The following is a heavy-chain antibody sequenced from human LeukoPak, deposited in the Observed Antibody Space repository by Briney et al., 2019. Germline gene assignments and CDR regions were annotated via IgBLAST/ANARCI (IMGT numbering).Heavy chain of an antibody. CDR3: ARLYGPDAFDI. D-gene: IGHD4-17*01. CDR2: ISYDGSNK. V-gene: IGHV3-30*03. Sequence: PGGSLRLSCAASGFTFSSYGMHWVRQAPGKGLEWVAVISYDGSNKYYADSVKGRFTISRDSSKNTLFLQMNSLRAEDTAVYYCARLYGPDAFDIWGQGTMVTVSS. CDR1: GFTFSSYG. J-gene: IGHJ3*02.